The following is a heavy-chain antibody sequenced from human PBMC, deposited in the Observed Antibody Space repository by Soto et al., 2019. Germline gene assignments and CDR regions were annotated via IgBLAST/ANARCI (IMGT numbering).Heavy chain of an antibody. CDR3: TTETYQGYCSGGSCYPAQRGYYYYYMDV. Sequence: GGSLRLSCAASGFTFSNAWMSWVRQAPGKGLEWVGRIKSKTDGGTTDYAAPVKGRFTISRDDSKNTLYLQMNSLKTEDTAVYYCTTETYQGYCSGGSCYPAQRGYYYYYMDVWGKGTTVTVSS. V-gene: IGHV3-15*01. CDR1: GFTFSNAW. J-gene: IGHJ6*03. D-gene: IGHD2-15*01. CDR2: IKSKTDGGTT.